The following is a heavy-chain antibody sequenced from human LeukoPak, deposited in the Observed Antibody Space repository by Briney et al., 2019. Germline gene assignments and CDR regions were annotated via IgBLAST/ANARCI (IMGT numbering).Heavy chain of an antibody. Sequence: GGSLRLSCVGSGFTFANYAMVWVRQTPGKGLQWVSAISGRGKYYSDSVQGRFTVSRDNSKNTLYLQMNSLRAEDTAVYYCASNFDYWGQGTLVTVSS. V-gene: IGHV3-23*01. CDR1: GFTFANYA. J-gene: IGHJ4*02. CDR2: ISGRGK. CDR3: ASNFDY.